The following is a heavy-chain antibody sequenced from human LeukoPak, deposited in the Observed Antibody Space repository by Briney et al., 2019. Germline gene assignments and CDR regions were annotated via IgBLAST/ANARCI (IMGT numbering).Heavy chain of an antibody. CDR1: GFTFSSYE. CDR2: ISSSGSTI. J-gene: IGHJ4*02. D-gene: IGHD4-17*01. Sequence: GGSLRLSCAASGFTFSSYEMNWVRQAPGKGLEWVSYISSSGSTIYFAGSVKGRFTISRDNAKNSLYLQMNSLRAEDTAVYYCARDDGLRTFDYWGQGTLVTVSS. CDR3: ARDDGLRTFDY. V-gene: IGHV3-48*03.